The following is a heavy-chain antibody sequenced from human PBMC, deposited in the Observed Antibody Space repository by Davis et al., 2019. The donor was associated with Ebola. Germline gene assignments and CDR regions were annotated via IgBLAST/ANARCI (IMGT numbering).Heavy chain of an antibody. CDR3: VRGDYAYFDY. J-gene: IGHJ4*02. D-gene: IGHD4-17*01. CDR1: GFTFSSYS. V-gene: IGHV3-21*05. Sequence: GGSLRLSCAASGFTFSSYSMNWVRQAPGKGLEWVSYISSSSSYTNYADSVKGRFTISRDNAKNSLYLQMNSLRAEDTAIYFCVRGDYAYFDYWGQGTLVTVSS. CDR2: ISSSSSYT.